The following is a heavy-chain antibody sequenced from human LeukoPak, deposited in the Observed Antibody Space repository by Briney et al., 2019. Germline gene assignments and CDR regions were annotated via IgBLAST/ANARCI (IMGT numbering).Heavy chain of an antibody. J-gene: IGHJ4*02. Sequence: QSGGSLRLSCAASGFTFSSYAMHWVRQAPGKGLEWVAVISYDGSNKYYADSVKGRFTISRDNSKNTLYLQMSSLRAEDTAVYYCVKDTHRDVLLWFGESQLDYWGQGTLVTVSS. V-gene: IGHV3-30*14. D-gene: IGHD3-10*01. CDR3: VKDTHRDVLLWFGESQLDY. CDR2: ISYDGSNK. CDR1: GFTFSSYA.